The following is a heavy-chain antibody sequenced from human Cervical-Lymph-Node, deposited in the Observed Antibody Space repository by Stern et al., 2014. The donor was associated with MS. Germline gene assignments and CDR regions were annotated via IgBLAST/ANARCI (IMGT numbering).Heavy chain of an antibody. J-gene: IGHJ6*02. CDR2: ISPKNGDT. Sequence: QVQLVQSGAEVKKPGASVQVSCKPSGFTFTNYYIHWLRQAPGQRPEWMGRISPKNGDTNYAPKFQGRVTMTRDTSVVSLEVTRLRFDDTAVYYCAENMDVWGQGTTVTVSS. CDR3: AENMDV. V-gene: IGHV1-2*02. CDR1: GFTFTNYY.